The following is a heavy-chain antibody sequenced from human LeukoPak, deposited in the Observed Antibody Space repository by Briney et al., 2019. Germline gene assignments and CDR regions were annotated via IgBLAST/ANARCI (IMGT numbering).Heavy chain of an antibody. D-gene: IGHD2-2*01. V-gene: IGHV3-23*01. CDR2: ISGSGGST. Sequence: GGSLRLSCAASAFTFSSYAMSWVRQAPGKGLEWVSAISGSGGSTYYADSVKGRFTISRDNSKNTLYLQMNSLRAEDTAVYYCAKVVVQAATRGAFDIWVQGTMVTVSS. J-gene: IGHJ3*02. CDR1: AFTFSSYA. CDR3: AKVVVQAATRGAFDI.